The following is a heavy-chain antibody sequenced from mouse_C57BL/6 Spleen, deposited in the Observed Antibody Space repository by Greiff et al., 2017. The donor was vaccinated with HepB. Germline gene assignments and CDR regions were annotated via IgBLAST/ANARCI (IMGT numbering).Heavy chain of an antibody. J-gene: IGHJ1*03. V-gene: IGHV2-9-1*01. Sequence: VQLKESGPGLVAPSQSLSITCTVSGFSLTSYAISWVRQPPGKGLEWLGVIWTGGGTNYNSALKSRLSIIKENSKSQVFLKMNSLQTDDTARYYCARIYYGSRYWYFDVWGTGTTVTVSS. D-gene: IGHD1-1*01. CDR2: IWTGGGT. CDR1: GFSLTSYA. CDR3: ARIYYGSRYWYFDV.